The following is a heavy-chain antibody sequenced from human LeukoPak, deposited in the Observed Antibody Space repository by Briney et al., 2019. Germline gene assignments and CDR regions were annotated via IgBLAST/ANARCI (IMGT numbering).Heavy chain of an antibody. Sequence: PSETLSLTCTVSGGSISSYYWSWIRQPPGKGLEWIGYIYYSGSTNYNPSLKSRVTISVDTSKNQFSLKLSSVTAADTAVYYCARVWFGEYLRAYYYYYMDVWGKGTTVTVSS. J-gene: IGHJ6*03. CDR2: IYYSGST. D-gene: IGHD3-10*01. CDR3: ARVWFGEYLRAYYYYYMDV. CDR1: GGSISSYY. V-gene: IGHV4-59*01.